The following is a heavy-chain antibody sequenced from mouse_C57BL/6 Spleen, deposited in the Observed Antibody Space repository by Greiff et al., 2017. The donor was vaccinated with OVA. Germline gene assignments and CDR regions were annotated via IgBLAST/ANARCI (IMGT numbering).Heavy chain of an antibody. D-gene: IGHD1-3*01. CDR3: AREWGDY. CDR1: GFNIKDYY. Sequence: VQLQQSGAELVKPGASVKLSCTASGFNIKDYYMHWVKQRTEQGLEWIGRIDPEDGETKYAPKFQSKATITADTSSNTAYLQLSSLTSEDTAVYYCAREWGDYWGQGTSVTVSS. CDR2: IDPEDGET. V-gene: IGHV14-2*01. J-gene: IGHJ4*01.